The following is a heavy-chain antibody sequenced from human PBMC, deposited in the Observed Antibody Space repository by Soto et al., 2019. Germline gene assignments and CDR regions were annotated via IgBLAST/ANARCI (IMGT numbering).Heavy chain of an antibody. CDR1: VGSFSGYY. CDR2: INHSGST. Sequence: SETLSLTCAVYVGSFSGYYWSWIRQPPGKGLEWIGEINHSGSTNYNPSLKSRVTISVDTSKNQFSLKLSSVTAADTAVYYCARRGDGSGSYCDYWGQGTLVTVSS. D-gene: IGHD3-10*01. J-gene: IGHJ4*02. V-gene: IGHV4-34*01. CDR3: ARRGDGSGSYCDY.